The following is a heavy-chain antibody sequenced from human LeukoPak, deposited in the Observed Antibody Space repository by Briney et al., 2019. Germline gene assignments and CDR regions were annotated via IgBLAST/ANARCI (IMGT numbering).Heavy chain of an antibody. V-gene: IGHV1-2*02. CDR1: GYTFTGYY. Sequence: ASVRVSCKASGYTFTGYYMHWVRQAPGQGLEWMGWINPNSGGTNYAQKFQGRVTMTRDTSISTAYMELSRLRSDDTAVYHCARAGEKYGDYADYWGQGTLVTVSS. J-gene: IGHJ4*02. CDR3: ARAGEKYGDYADY. D-gene: IGHD3-16*01. CDR2: INPNSGGT.